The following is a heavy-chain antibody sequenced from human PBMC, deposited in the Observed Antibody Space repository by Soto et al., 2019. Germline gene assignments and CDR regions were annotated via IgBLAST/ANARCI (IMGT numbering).Heavy chain of an antibody. J-gene: IGHJ4*02. CDR2: IYYNGAT. D-gene: IGHD2-2*01. V-gene: IGHV4-39*01. CDR1: GGSISSSDYF. CDR3: ARLSGAPAALLVY. Sequence: PSETLSLTCTVSGGSISSSDYFWGWIRQPPGKGLEWIATIYYNGATYYSPSLKSRVTISLDTSKNRFSLKVRSVTAADTAVYYCARLSGAPAALLVYWGQGALITVSS.